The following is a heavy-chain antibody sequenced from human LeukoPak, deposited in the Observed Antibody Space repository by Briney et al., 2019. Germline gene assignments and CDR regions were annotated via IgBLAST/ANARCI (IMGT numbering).Heavy chain of an antibody. D-gene: IGHD5-12*01. CDR2: INSDGSTT. Sequence: GGSLRLSCAASGFTFSRFWMLWVRQAPGKGLVWVPQINSDGSTTFYADSVKGRFTISRDNAKNTVYLQMNSLRAEDTAVYYCIRGLGDDSSDYWGQGTLVTVSS. CDR3: IRGLGDDSSDY. CDR1: GFTFSRFW. J-gene: IGHJ4*02. V-gene: IGHV3-74*01.